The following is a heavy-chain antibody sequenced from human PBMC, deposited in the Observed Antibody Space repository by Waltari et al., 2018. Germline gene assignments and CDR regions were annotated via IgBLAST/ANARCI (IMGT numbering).Heavy chain of an antibody. CDR1: GFTFSSYG. V-gene: IGHV3-33*01. Sequence: QVQLVESGGGVVQPGRSLRLSFDASGFTFSSYGLHWVRQAPGKGLEWVAVIWYDGSNKYYADSVKGRFTISRDNSKNTLYLQMNSLRAEDTAVYYCARDGTGHYFDYWGQGTLVTVSS. CDR2: IWYDGSNK. J-gene: IGHJ4*02. CDR3: ARDGTGHYFDY. D-gene: IGHD1-1*01.